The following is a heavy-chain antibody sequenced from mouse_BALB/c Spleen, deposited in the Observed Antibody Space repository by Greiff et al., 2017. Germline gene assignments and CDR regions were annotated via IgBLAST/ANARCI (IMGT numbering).Heavy chain of an antibody. V-gene: IGHV3-2*02. D-gene: IGHD2-4*01. CDR1: GYSITSDYA. Sequence: EVKLVESGPGLVKPSQSLSLTCTVTGYSITSDYAWNWIRQFPGNKLEWMGYISYSGSTSYNPSLKSRISITRDTSKNQFFLQLNSVTTEDTATYYCARYDYDYAMDYWGQGTSVTVSS. CDR2: ISYSGST. J-gene: IGHJ4*01. CDR3: ARYDYDYAMDY.